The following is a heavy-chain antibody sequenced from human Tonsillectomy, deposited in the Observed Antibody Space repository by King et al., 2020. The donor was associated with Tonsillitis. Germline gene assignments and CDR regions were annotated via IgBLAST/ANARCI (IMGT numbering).Heavy chain of an antibody. CDR2: NNPNSGGT. D-gene: IGHD3-22*01. CDR3: ASVDGDYYESSGPPGYYYGMDV. V-gene: IGHV1-2*02. J-gene: IGHJ6*02. CDR1: GYIFTGYY. Sequence: HVQLVESGAEVKKPGASVKVSCKASGYIFTGYYIHWVRQAPGQGLEWMGWNNPNSGGTNYAQKFQGRVTMTRDTSITPAYMELSRLRSDDTAVYYCASVDGDYYESSGPPGYYYGMDVWGQGTTVTVSS.